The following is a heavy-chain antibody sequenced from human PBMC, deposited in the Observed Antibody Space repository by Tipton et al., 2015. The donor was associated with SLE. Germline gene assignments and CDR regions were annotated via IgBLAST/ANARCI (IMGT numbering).Heavy chain of an antibody. V-gene: IGHV4-39*07. J-gene: IGHJ4*02. Sequence: TLSLTCTVSGGSLSSSYHYWGWIRQPPGKGLEWIGSIYYSGSTYYNPSLKSRLTISVDTSKNQFSLRLNSVTAADTAVYYCARDPNFGDPGTFDYWGQGTLVTVSS. D-gene: IGHD4-17*01. CDR3: ARDPNFGDPGTFDY. CDR2: IYYSGST. CDR1: GGSLSSSYHY.